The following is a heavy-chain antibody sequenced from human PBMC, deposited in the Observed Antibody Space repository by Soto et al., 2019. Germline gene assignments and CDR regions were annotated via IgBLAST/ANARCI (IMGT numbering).Heavy chain of an antibody. J-gene: IGHJ3*02. CDR3: ARILSPGWAFDI. CDR1: GFSLSTSGMC. V-gene: IGHV2-70*01. D-gene: IGHD6-19*01. CDR2: IDWDDAK. Sequence: ASGPTLVNPTQTLTLTCTFSGFSLSTSGMCVSWIRQPPGKALEWLTLIDWDDAKYYSTSLKTRLTISKDTSKNQVVLTMTNMDPVDTATYYCARILSPGWAFDIWGQGTMVTVSS.